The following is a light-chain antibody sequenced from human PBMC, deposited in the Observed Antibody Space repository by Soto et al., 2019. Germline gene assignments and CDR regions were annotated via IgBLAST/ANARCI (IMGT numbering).Light chain of an antibody. CDR1: VLAKKY. CDR3: YSAADNNVV. J-gene: IGLJ2*01. Sequence: SYELTQPSSVSVSPGQTARINCSGDVLAKKYARWFQQKPGQAPVLVIYKDSERPSGIPERFSGSSSGTTVTLTISGAQVEDEADYYCYSAADNNVVFGGGTQLTVL. CDR2: KDS. V-gene: IGLV3-27*01.